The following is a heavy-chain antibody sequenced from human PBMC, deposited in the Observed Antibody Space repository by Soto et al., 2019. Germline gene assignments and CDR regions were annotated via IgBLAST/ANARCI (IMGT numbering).Heavy chain of an antibody. D-gene: IGHD1-7*01. J-gene: IGHJ4*02. CDR1: GFTFNNYD. Sequence: EVPLAESGGNMVQPGGSLRLSCVASGFTFNNYDMHWVRQAPGKGLEYVSSSSSNGGTTYYGNSVKGRFTISRDNSKNTLYLQMGSLRPEDMAVYYCVRRVSGNYDYWGQGTLVTVSS. V-gene: IGHV3-64*01. CDR2: SSSNGGTT. CDR3: VRRVSGNYDY.